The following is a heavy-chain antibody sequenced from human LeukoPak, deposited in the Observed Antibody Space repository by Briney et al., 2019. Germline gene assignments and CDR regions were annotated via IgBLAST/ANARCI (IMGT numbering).Heavy chain of an antibody. Sequence: GGSLRLSCAASGFIFSSYGMHWVRQAPGKGLEWVAVISFDRSHKYYADSMKGRFTISRDNSEDTLYLQMNSLRAEDTAVYFCARCGTPKNYYYYGMDVWGQGTTVTVS. CDR3: ARCGTPKNYYYYGMDV. V-gene: IGHV3-30*03. CDR1: GFIFSSYG. D-gene: IGHD1-26*01. J-gene: IGHJ6*01. CDR2: ISFDRSHK.